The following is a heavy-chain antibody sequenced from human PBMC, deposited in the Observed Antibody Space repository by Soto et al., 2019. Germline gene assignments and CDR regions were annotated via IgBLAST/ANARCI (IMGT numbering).Heavy chain of an antibody. CDR3: AKDRYGDYGGIDY. CDR1: GCNFSSYA. D-gene: IGHD4-17*01. CDR2: ITGSGGST. J-gene: IGHJ4*02. V-gene: IGHV3-23*01. Sequence: GGSLRLPCAASGCNFSSYAIIWVRQAPGKGLEWVSVITGSGGSTYYADSVKGRFTISRDTSKNTLFLQMNSLRAEDTAVYYCAKDRYGDYGGIDYWGQGTMVTVSS.